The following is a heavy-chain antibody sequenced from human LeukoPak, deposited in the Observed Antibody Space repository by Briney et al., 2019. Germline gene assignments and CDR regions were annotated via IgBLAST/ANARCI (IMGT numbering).Heavy chain of an antibody. V-gene: IGHV3-30*02. D-gene: IGHD6-19*01. CDR2: IRYDGSNK. Sequence: GGSLRLSCAASGFTFSSYGMHWVRQAPGKGLEWVAFIRYDGSNKYYADSVKGRFTISRDNSNNTLYLQMNSLIAEDTAAYYCASDSSGRSAFDYWGQSTLVTASS. CDR3: ASDSSGRSAFDY. CDR1: GFTFSSYG. J-gene: IGHJ4*02.